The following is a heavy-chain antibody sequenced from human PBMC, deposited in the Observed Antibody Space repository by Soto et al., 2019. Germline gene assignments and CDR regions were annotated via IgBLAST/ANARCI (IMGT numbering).Heavy chain of an antibody. J-gene: IGHJ4*02. CDR1: GFSLSTSGVG. Sequence: QITLKESGPTLVRPTQTLTLTCAFSGFSLSTSGVGVGWIRQPPGKALEGLAVIYWDDSKHYSPSLRSRLTSTIVTSQTPVVLTRTNTDPLDTGTYFCAHKGPEDWALEYWGQGTLVSVSS. D-gene: IGHD3-9*01. CDR3: AHKGPEDWALEY. CDR2: IYWDDSK. V-gene: IGHV2-5*02.